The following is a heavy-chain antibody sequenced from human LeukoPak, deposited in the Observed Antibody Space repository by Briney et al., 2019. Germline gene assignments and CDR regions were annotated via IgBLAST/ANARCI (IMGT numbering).Heavy chain of an antibody. D-gene: IGHD1-1*01. J-gene: IGHJ5*02. CDR3: ARHILEEHWFDP. CDR2: VYNTGST. V-gene: IGHV4-39*01. Sequence: SETLSLTCSVSGGSMSSENEYWGWLRQTPGKGLEWIGSVYNTGSTHYNPSLKRRFSISIDTSKNQFSLKVTSVTAADTAVYYCARHILEEHWFDPWGLGTLVIVSS. CDR1: GGSMSSENEY.